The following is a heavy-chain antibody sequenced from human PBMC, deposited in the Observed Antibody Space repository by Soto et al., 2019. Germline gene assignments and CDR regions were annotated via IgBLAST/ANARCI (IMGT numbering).Heavy chain of an antibody. CDR3: ARGPRRDIVVVPAASEHFSPLDY. V-gene: IGHV4-31*03. J-gene: IGHJ4*02. Sequence: PSETLSLTCTVSGGSISSGGYYWSWIRQHPGKGLEWIGYIYYSGSTYYNPSLKSRVTISVDTSKNQFSLKLSSVTAADTAVYYCARGPRRDIVVVPAASEHFSPLDYWGQGTLVTVSS. CDR2: IYYSGST. D-gene: IGHD2-2*01. CDR1: GGSISSGGYY.